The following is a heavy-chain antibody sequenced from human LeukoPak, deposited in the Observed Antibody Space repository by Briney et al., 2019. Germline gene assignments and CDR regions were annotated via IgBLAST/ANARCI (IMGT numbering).Heavy chain of an antibody. CDR1: GYTFTNYD. Sequence: ASVKVSCKASGYTFTNYDINWVRLATGQRLEWMAWMNPNNAYTGYAQKFQGRVTITADESTSTAYMELSSLRSDDTAVYYCARVDRYSSWGNYFDYWGQGTLVTVSS. CDR3: ARVDRYSSWGNYFDY. CDR2: MNPNNAYT. J-gene: IGHJ4*02. V-gene: IGHV1-8*03. D-gene: IGHD6-19*01.